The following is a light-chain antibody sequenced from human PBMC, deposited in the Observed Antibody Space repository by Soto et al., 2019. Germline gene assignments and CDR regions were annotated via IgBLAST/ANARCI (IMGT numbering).Light chain of an antibody. J-gene: IGLJ2*01. CDR3: QVWDSSSDPYVV. CDR1: NIGSKS. V-gene: IGLV3-21*04. Sequence: SYELTQPPSVSVAPGKTARITCGGNNIGSKSVHWYQQKPCQAPVLVIYYDSDRPSGIPERFSGSNSGNTATLTISRVEAGDEADYYCQVWDSSSDPYVVFGGGTKVTV. CDR2: YDS.